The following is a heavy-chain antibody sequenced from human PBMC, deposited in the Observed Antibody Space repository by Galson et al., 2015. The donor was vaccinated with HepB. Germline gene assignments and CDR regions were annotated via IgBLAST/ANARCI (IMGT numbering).Heavy chain of an antibody. Sequence: SLRLSCAASGFTFSSYAMHWVRQAPGKGLEWVAVISYDGSNKYYADSVKGRFTISRDNSKNTLYLQMNSLRAEDTAIYYCARPNRLLYHYYYGLDVWGQGTTVTVSS. CDR3: ARPNRLLYHYYYGLDV. D-gene: IGHD3-3*01. J-gene: IGHJ6*02. V-gene: IGHV3-30-3*01. CDR1: GFTFSSYA. CDR2: ISYDGSNK.